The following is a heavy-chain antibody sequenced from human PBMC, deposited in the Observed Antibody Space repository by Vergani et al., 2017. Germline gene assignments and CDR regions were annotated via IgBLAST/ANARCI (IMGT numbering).Heavy chain of an antibody. J-gene: IGHJ3*02. V-gene: IGHV3-7*03. CDR1: GFTFSSYA. CDR2: IKQDGSEK. CDR3: AGDHGGEGAFDS. D-gene: IGHD2-15*01. Sequence: EVQLLESGGGLVQPGGSLRLSCAASGFTFSSYAMSWVRQAPGKGLEWVANIKQDGSEKYYVDSVKGRFTISRDNAKNSLYLQMNSLRAEDTAVYYCAGDHGGEGAFDSWGQGTMVTVSS.